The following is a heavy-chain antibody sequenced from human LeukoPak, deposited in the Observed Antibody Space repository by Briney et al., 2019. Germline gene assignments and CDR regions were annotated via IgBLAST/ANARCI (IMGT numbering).Heavy chain of an antibody. CDR2: ISGSGGTT. J-gene: IGHJ4*02. D-gene: IGHD3-10*01. Sequence: GGSLRLSCAASGFTFSSYSMNWVRQAPGKGLEWVSAISGSGGTTHYADSVKGRFTISRDNSKNTLYLQMNSLRAEDTAVYYCAKGTYGSGSYSQDYWGQGTLVTVSS. CDR3: AKGTYGSGSYSQDY. CDR1: GFTFSSYS. V-gene: IGHV3-23*01.